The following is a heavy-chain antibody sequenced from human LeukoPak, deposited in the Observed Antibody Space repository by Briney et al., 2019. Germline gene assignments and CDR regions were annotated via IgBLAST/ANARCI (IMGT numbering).Heavy chain of an antibody. D-gene: IGHD5-24*01. CDR2: INTKTGNP. CDR1: GYTFTTYA. Sequence: ASVKVSCKASGYTFTTYAISWVRQAPGQGLEWMGWINTKTGNPIYAQGFTGRFVFSLDTSVTTAYLQITSLKDEDTAVYYCARTRAVDYWGQGTLVTVSS. V-gene: IGHV7-4-1*02. CDR3: ARTRAVDY. J-gene: IGHJ4*02.